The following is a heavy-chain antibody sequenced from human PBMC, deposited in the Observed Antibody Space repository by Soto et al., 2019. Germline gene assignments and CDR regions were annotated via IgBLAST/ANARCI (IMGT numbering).Heavy chain of an antibody. CDR3: ARGSGSYEGRTPFDP. CDR2: IIPIFGTA. Sequence: GASVKVSCKASGGTFSSYAISWVRQAPGQGLEWMGGIIPIFGTANYAQKFQGRVTITADESTSTAYMELSSLRSEDTAVYYCARGSGSYEGRTPFDPWGQGTLVTVSS. V-gene: IGHV1-69*13. J-gene: IGHJ5*02. D-gene: IGHD1-26*01. CDR1: GGTFSSYA.